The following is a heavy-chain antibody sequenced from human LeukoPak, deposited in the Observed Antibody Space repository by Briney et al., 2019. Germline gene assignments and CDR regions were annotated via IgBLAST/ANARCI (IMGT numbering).Heavy chain of an antibody. J-gene: IGHJ3*02. CDR1: GFTFSSYS. Sequence: GGSLRLSCAASGFTFSSYSMNWVRQAPGKGLEWVSSISSSSSYIYYADSVKGRFTISRDNAKNSLYLQMNSLRAEDTAVYYCAREGSDFWSGYQSIHDAFDIWAKGQWSPSLQ. D-gene: IGHD3-3*01. V-gene: IGHV3-21*01. CDR3: AREGSDFWSGYQSIHDAFDI. CDR2: ISSSSSYI.